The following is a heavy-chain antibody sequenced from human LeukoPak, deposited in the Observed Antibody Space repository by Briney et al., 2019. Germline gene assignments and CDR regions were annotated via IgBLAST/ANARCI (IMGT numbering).Heavy chain of an antibody. CDR2: GHYSGST. CDR1: GGSIRSSSYY. Sequence: SETLSLTCSVSGGSIRSSSYYWAWIRQPPGKGLEWIATGHYSGSTFYNPSLKSRLTLSIGTSKNLFSLQVTSVTAADTAMYYCVRGQGAFGGYEWANWFDPWGQGTLVTVSS. D-gene: IGHD5-12*01. CDR3: VRGQGAFGGYEWANWFDP. J-gene: IGHJ5*02. V-gene: IGHV4-39*02.